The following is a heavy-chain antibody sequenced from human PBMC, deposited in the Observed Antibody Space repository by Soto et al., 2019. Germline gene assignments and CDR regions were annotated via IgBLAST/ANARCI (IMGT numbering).Heavy chain of an antibody. J-gene: IGHJ4*02. Sequence: SETLSLTCTVSCGSISSYCWSCIRQPPGKGLEWIGYIYYSGSTNYNPSLKSRVTISVDTSKNPFSLKLSSVTAADTAVYYCARDSLPYHYFEDWGQGTIVTVSS. D-gene: IGHD2-2*02. CDR3: ARDSLPYHYFED. V-gene: IGHV4-59*01. CDR1: CGSISSYC. CDR2: IYYSGST.